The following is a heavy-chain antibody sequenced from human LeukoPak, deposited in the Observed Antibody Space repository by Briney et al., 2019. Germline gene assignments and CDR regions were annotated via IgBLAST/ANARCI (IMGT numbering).Heavy chain of an antibody. V-gene: IGHV1-2*02. CDR3: ATLRERTGGWSSDF. CDR1: EDTFRGYY. D-gene: IGHD3/OR15-3a*01. CDR2: INPNSGGT. J-gene: IGHJ2*01. Sequence: ASVKVSCKASEDTFRGYYFNWVRQAPGQGFEWMGWINPNSGGTKFADKFQGRITMTRDTSNSTAYVDLNRLRSDDTATYYCATLRERTGGWSSDFWGGAPRSLSLQ.